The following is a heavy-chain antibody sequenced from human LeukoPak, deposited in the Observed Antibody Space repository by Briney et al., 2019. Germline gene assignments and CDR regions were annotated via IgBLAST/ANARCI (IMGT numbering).Heavy chain of an antibody. CDR2: IYAGDSNT. D-gene: IGHD2-2*01. V-gene: IGHV5-51*01. Sequence: GESLKISCKGSGYRFTSYWIGWVRRMPGKGLEWMGIIYAGDSNTRYRPSFQGQVTISVDKSISTAYLQWSSLKASDTAMYYCARLGGDLYCTSTRCFYDYWGQGTLVTVSP. J-gene: IGHJ4*02. CDR3: ARLGGDLYCTSTRCFYDY. CDR1: GYRFTSYW.